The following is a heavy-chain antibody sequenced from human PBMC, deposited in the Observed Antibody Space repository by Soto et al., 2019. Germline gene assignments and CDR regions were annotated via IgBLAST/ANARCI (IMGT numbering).Heavy chain of an antibody. J-gene: IGHJ6*02. CDR2: ISAYNGNT. V-gene: IGHV1-18*01. Sequence: ASVKVSCKASGYTFTSYGISWVRQAPGQGLEWMGWISAYNGNTNYAQKLQGRVTMTTDTSTSTAYMELRSLRSDDTAVYYCAKVTGVLPDPYYGMDVWGQGTTVTVSS. CDR3: AKVTGVLPDPYYGMDV. D-gene: IGHD7-27*01. CDR1: GYTFTSYG.